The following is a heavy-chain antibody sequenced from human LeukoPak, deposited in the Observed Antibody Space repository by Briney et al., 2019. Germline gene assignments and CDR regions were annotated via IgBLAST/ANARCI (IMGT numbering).Heavy chain of an antibody. CDR2: IKQDGSEK. V-gene: IGHV3-7*01. Sequence: GGSLRPSCAASGFTFSSYWMSWVRQAPGEGLEWVANIKQDGSEKYYVDSVKGRFTISRDNAKNSLYLQMNSLRAEDTAVYYCASDRDYYDSSGYLFDYWGQGTLVTVSS. CDR3: ASDRDYYDSSGYLFDY. J-gene: IGHJ4*02. CDR1: GFTFSSYW. D-gene: IGHD3-22*01.